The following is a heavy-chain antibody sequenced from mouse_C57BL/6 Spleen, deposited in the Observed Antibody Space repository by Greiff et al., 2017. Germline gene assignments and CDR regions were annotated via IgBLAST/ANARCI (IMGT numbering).Heavy chain of an antibody. D-gene: IGHD2-5*01. CDR3: ARPTKVTPWDFEF. V-gene: IGHV1-53*01. J-gene: IGHJ1*03. CDR2: INPSNGGT. Sequence: VQLQQPGTELVKPGASVKLSCKASGYTFTSYWMHWVKQRPGQGLEWIGNINPSNGGTNYNEKFKSKATLTVDKSSSTAYMQRSSLTSEDSAVYDGARPTKVTPWDFEFWGTGTTVTVSS. CDR1: GYTFTSYW.